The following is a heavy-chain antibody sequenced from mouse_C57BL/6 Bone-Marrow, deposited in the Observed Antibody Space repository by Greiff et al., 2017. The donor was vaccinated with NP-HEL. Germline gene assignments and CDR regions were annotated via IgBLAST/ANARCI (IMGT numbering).Heavy chain of an antibody. CDR2: ISSGGSYT. J-gene: IGHJ3*01. CDR1: GFTFSSYG. CDR3: ARPSSSAWFAY. Sequence: EVMLVESGGDLVKPGGSLKLSCAASGFTFSSYGMSWVRQTPDKRLEWVATISSGGSYTYYPDSVKGRFTISRDNAKNTLYLQMSSLKSEDTAMYYCARPSSSAWFAYWGQGTLVTVSA. V-gene: IGHV5-6*01. D-gene: IGHD3-1*01.